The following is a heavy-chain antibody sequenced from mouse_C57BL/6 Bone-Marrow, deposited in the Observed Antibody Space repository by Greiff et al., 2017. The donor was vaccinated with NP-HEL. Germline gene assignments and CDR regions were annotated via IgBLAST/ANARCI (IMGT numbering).Heavy chain of an antibody. Sequence: QVQLQQSGAELVRPGASVTLSCKASGYTFTDYEMHWVKQTPVHGLEWIGAIDPETGGTAYNQKFKGKAILTADKSSSTAYMELRSLTSEDAADYYCTRWITTVVWGQGTTLTVSS. J-gene: IGHJ2*01. D-gene: IGHD1-1*01. CDR1: GYTFTDYE. V-gene: IGHV1-15*01. CDR2: IDPETGGT. CDR3: TRWITTVV.